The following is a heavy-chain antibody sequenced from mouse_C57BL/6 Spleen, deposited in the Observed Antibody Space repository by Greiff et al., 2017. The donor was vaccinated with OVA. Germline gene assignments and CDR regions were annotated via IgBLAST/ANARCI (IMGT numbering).Heavy chain of an antibody. V-gene: IGHV1-26*01. Sequence: EVQLQQSGPELVKPGASVKISCKASGYTFTDYYMNWVKQSHGKSLEWIGDINPNNGGTSYNQKFKGKATLTVDKSSSTAYMELRSLTSEDSAVYYCARGWNGNYYFDYWGQGTTLTVSS. CDR2: INPNNGGT. J-gene: IGHJ2*01. D-gene: IGHD2-1*01. CDR3: ARGWNGNYYFDY. CDR1: GYTFTDYY.